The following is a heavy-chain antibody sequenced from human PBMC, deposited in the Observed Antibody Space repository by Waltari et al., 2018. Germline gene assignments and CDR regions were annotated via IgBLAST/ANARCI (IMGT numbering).Heavy chain of an antibody. CDR2: LKRKAEGGTT. J-gene: IGHJ4*02. D-gene: IGHD2-2*01. CDR1: GFTFANAW. V-gene: IGHV3-15*01. Sequence: EVQLVESGGGLVKPGDSLRLSCVASGFTFANAWINWVRQAPGKGRGGVGRLKRKAEGGTTDYAAPVKGRFAISRDDSKDTAYLQMNSLKTEDTAMYFCTTEGGRTWPMYWGQGTLVTVSS. CDR3: TTEGGRTWPMY.